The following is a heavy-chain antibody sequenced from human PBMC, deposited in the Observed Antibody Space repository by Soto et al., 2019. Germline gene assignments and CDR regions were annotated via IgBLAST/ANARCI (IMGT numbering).Heavy chain of an antibody. D-gene: IGHD4-17*01. Sequence: SLRLSCAASGFTFSSYAMSWVRQAPGKGLEWVSAISGSGSRTYYADSVKGRFTFSRDNSKKTLYLQMNSLRAEDTAVYFCAKGTYRDYVYWDHAFDIWGQGTMVTVSS. CDR2: ISGSGSRT. CDR3: AKGTYRDYVYWDHAFDI. CDR1: GFTFSSYA. V-gene: IGHV3-23*01. J-gene: IGHJ3*02.